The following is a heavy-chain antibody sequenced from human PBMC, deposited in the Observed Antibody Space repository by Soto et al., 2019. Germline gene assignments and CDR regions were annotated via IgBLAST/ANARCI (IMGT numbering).Heavy chain of an antibody. D-gene: IGHD6-13*01. J-gene: IGHJ6*02. V-gene: IGHV4-31*03. CDR1: GGSISRGGYY. CDR3: ARDHASLYSCSWYYYGMDV. CDR2: IYYSGST. Sequence: QVQLQESGPGLVKPSQTLSLTCTVSGGSISRGGYYWSWIRQHPGKGLEWIGDIYYSGSTYYNPSLNSRVTISVDTSKNQFSLKLSSVTAADTAVYYCARDHASLYSCSWYYYGMDVWGQGTTVTVSS.